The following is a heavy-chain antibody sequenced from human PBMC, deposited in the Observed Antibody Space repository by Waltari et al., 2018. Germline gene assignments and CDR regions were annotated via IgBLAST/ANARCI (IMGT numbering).Heavy chain of an antibody. V-gene: IGHV4-38-2*02. D-gene: IGHD3-22*01. J-gene: IGHJ4*02. CDR1: EYSVSTGFY. CDR3: ARHRLDRGDSFDF. CDR2: IYHLGDT. Sequence: QVQLQESGPRLVKPSETLSLTCTVSEYSVSTGFYWGWVRQSPGKGLDWIGSIYHLGDTRYNPPLSSRFAVSMDMSKNQFSLRLTSVTAADTAVYYCARHRLDRGDSFDFWGQGALVTVSS.